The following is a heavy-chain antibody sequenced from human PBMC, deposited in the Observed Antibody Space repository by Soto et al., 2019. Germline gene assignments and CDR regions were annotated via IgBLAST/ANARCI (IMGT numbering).Heavy chain of an antibody. V-gene: IGHV3-7*01. CDR1: GFTFSPYY. CDR3: AKDVLRFLEWLAFYGMDA. D-gene: IGHD3-3*01. J-gene: IGHJ6*02. Sequence: GGSLRLSCAASGFTFSPYYMSWVRQAPGKGLEWLAMTTQDGNDKHYVDSVRGRFTISRDNSKNTLYLQMNSLRAEDTAVYYCAKDVLRFLEWLAFYGMDAWGQGTTVTVCS. CDR2: TTQDGNDK.